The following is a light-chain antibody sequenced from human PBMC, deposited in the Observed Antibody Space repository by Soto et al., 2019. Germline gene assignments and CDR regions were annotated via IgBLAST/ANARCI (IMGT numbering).Light chain of an antibody. V-gene: IGLV2-23*01. CDR1: SSDVGSYNL. J-gene: IGLJ3*02. Sequence: QSALTQPASVSGSPGQSITISCTGTSSDVGSYNLVSWYQQHPGKAPKLMIYEGSTRPSGVSNRFSGSKSGNTASLTISGLQAEDEADYYCCSYAGGTWVFGGGTKLTVL. CDR3: CSYAGGTWV. CDR2: EGS.